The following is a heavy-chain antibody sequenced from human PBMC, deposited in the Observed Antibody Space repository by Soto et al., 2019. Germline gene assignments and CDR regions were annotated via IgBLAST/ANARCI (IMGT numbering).Heavy chain of an antibody. V-gene: IGHV3-66*01. D-gene: IGHD5-18*01. J-gene: IGHJ6*02. Sequence: GGSLRLSCAASGFTFSSYAMSWVRQAPGKGLEWVSVIYSGGSTYYADSVKGRFTISRDNSKNTLYLQMNSLRAEDTAVYYCARASSYDPFYYYYYGMDVWGQGTTVTVSS. CDR3: ARASSYDPFYYYYYGMDV. CDR1: GFTFSSYA. CDR2: IYSGGST.